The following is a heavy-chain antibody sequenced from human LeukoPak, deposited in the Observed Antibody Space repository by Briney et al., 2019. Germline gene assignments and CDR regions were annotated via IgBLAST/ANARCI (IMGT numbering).Heavy chain of an antibody. V-gene: IGHV4-34*01. Sequence: PSETLSLTCAVYGGSFSGHYWSWIRQPPGKGLEWIGEINHSGSTNYNPSLKSRVTISVDTSKNQFSLKLSSVTAADTAVYYCARGFLALVLAAIWGSTDWFDPWGQGTLVTVSS. D-gene: IGHD2-2*01. CDR2: INHSGST. CDR3: ARGFLALVLAAIWGSTDWFDP. J-gene: IGHJ5*02. CDR1: GGSFSGHY.